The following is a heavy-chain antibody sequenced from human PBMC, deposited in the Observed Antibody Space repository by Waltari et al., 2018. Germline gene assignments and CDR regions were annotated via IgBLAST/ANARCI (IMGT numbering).Heavy chain of an antibody. J-gene: IGHJ6*02. CDR1: AFTFSRHC. Sequence: EVQLVESGGGLVQPGGSRRLSCAASAFTFSRHCCNRFPLAPGKGREWISYISSSNSTIYYADSVKGRFTISRDNAKNSLYLQMNSLRAEDTAVYYCARGYNWGRAAMDVWGQGTTVTVSS. V-gene: IGHV3-48*01. CDR2: ISSSNSTI. CDR3: ARGYNWGRAAMDV. D-gene: IGHD3-16*01.